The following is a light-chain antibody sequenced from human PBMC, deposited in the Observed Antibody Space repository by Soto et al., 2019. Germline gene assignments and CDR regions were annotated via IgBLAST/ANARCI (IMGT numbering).Light chain of an antibody. V-gene: IGKV1-39*01. CDR3: HQTFTPPLT. CDR2: ATS. CDR1: RNIDTY. Sequence: DLQMAQSPSSLSASVGDRVTITCRASRNIDTYLSWYQQKAGKAPKLLIFATSTLQSGVPSRFSGSGSWTDFTLTISSLQPEDFGTYYCHQTFTPPLTFGGGTRVEIK. J-gene: IGKJ4*01.